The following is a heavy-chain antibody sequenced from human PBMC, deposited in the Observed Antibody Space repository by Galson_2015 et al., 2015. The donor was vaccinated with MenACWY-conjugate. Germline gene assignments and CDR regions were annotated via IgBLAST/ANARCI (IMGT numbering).Heavy chain of an antibody. CDR1: DYTFSSYG. Sequence: SVKVSCKASDYTFSSYGITWVRQAPGQGLEWMGWINAYNGNTKSSQKFQGRVTMTTDTSTSTAYMELRSLRSDDTAVYYCARDKVLYFDFYSGFRVPDYWSQGTLVAVSS. D-gene: IGHD3-3*01. J-gene: IGHJ4*02. V-gene: IGHV1-18*01. CDR3: ARDKVLYFDFYSGFRVPDY. CDR2: INAYNGNT.